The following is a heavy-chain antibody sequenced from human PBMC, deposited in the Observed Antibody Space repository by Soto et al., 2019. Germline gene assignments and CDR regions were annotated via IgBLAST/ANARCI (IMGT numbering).Heavy chain of an antibody. CDR2: FSDGDTT. CDR3: VRFRLRGRWDFDL. V-gene: IGHV4-39*02. Sequence: QLQESGPGLVKPSETLSVTCTVSGDSIRSGDYFWGWVRQTPGKALEWIGSFSDGDTTYYNPSVRTPVTISVDTAKNHFSLYVTSVTAADPAFYFCVRFRLRGRWDFDLWGSGTLITVSS. D-gene: IGHD3-10*01. CDR1: GDSIRSGDYF. J-gene: IGHJ2*01.